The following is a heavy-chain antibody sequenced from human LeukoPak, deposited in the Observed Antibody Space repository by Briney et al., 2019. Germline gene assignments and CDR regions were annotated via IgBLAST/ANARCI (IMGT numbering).Heavy chain of an antibody. CDR1: GGSISSSSYY. CDR3: ARHVYYRTGPYYFDY. J-gene: IGHJ4*02. V-gene: IGHV4-39*01. CDR2: IYYSGST. Sequence: SETLSLTCTVSGGSISSSSYYWGWIRQPPGKGLEWIGSIYYSGSTYYNPSLKSRVTISVDTSKNQFSLKLSSVTAADTAVCYCARHVYYRTGPYYFDYWGQGTLVTVSS. D-gene: IGHD1-26*01.